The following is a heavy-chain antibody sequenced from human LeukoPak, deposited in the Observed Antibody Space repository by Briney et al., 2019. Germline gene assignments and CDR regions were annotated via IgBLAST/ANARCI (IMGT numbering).Heavy chain of an antibody. D-gene: IGHD3-9*01. Sequence: PGGSLRLSCAASGFIFRNYAMSWVRQAPGKGLEWVSAITGSGGTSWYADSVKGHFTISRDNSKNTLYLQMNSLGADDTAVYYCAKWGDYDGLTGYSDRWGQGTLVTVSS. CDR3: AKWGDYDGLTGYSDR. CDR1: GFIFRNYA. CDR2: ITGSGGTS. V-gene: IGHV3-23*01. J-gene: IGHJ5*02.